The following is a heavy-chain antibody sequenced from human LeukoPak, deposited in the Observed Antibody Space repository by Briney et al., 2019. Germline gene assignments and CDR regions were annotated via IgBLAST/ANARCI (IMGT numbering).Heavy chain of an antibody. D-gene: IGHD3-10*01. J-gene: IGHJ2*01. CDR2: IIPLFGTA. CDR3: ARDPISMLRGVGWYFDL. V-gene: IGHV1-69*13. Sequence: SVKVSCKASGATFNSYAISWVRRAPGQGLEWMGGIIPLFGTANYAQKFQGRVTITADESTSTAYMELSSLRSEDTAVYYCARDPISMLRGVGWYFDLWGRGTLVTVSS. CDR1: GATFNSYA.